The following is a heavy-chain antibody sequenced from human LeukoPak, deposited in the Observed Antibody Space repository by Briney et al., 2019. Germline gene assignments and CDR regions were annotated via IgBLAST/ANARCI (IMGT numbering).Heavy chain of an antibody. D-gene: IGHD6-19*01. J-gene: IGHJ3*02. CDR1: GGSISSYY. CDR2: IYYSGST. Sequence: SETLSLTCTVSGGSISSYYWSWIRQPPGKGLEWIGYIYYSGSTNYNPSLKSRVTISVDTSKNQFSLKLSSVTAADTAVYYCARGQWLVLGNAFDIWGQGTMVTVSS. V-gene: IGHV4-59*08. CDR3: ARGQWLVLGNAFDI.